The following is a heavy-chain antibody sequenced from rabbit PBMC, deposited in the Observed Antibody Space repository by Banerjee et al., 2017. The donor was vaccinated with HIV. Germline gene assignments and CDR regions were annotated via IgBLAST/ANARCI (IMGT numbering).Heavy chain of an antibody. V-gene: IGHV1S40*01. CDR3: ARAPDGVVAYNL. J-gene: IGHJ4*01. CDR2: IYAGNSGST. Sequence: QSLEESGGDLVKPGASLTLTCTASGFSFSSTYYMCWVRQAPGKGLEWIACIYAGNSGSTYYASWAKGRFTISKTSSTTVTLQMTSLTVADTATYFCARAPDGVVAYNLWGPGTLVTVS. D-gene: IGHD2-1*01. CDR1: GFSFSSTYY.